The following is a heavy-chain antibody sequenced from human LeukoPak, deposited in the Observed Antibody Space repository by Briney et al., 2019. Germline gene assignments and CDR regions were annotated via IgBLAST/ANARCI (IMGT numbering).Heavy chain of an antibody. Sequence: GGSLRLSCAASGFTFSSYGMHWVRQAPGKGLEWVAFIRYDGSNKYYADSVKGRFTISRDNSKNTLYLQMNSLRAEDTAVYYCARVAAVAPPYFDYWGQGTLVTVSS. V-gene: IGHV3-30*02. CDR1: GFTFSSYG. CDR3: ARVAAVAPPYFDY. J-gene: IGHJ4*02. D-gene: IGHD6-19*01. CDR2: IRYDGSNK.